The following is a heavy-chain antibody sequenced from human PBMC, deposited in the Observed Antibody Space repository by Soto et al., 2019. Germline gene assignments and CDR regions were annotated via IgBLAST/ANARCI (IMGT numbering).Heavy chain of an antibody. CDR1: RDSISSYY. V-gene: IGHV4-59*01. J-gene: IGHJ6*02. D-gene: IGHD6-13*01. CDR3: ARVSAAGAPHYYYGMDV. Sequence: SESLCLTFTVSRDSISSYYWNWIRQHPRKGLEWMGYIYYSGSTNDNPALKSRVTISVDRSKNRFCLKLSSVTAADTAVYYCARVSAAGAPHYYYGMDVWGEGTTVT. CDR2: IYYSGST.